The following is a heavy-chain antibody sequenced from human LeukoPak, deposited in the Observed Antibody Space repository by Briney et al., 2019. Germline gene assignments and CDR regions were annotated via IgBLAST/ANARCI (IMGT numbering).Heavy chain of an antibody. CDR1: GITFSSYG. V-gene: IGHV3-23*01. J-gene: IGHJ4*02. CDR2: ISGSGGST. CDR3: AKDGGVWFGESNDY. Sequence: GGSLRLSCAASGITFSSYGMSWVRQAPGKGLEWVSAISGSGGSTYYADSVKGRFTISRDNSKNTLYLQMNSLRVEDTAVYYCAKDGGVWFGESNDYWGQGTLVTVSS. D-gene: IGHD3-10*01.